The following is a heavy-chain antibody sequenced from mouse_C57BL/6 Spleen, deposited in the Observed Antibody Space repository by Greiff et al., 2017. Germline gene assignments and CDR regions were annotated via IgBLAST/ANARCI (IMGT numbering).Heavy chain of an antibody. CDR1: GYTFTSYW. CDR3: ARLYYDYPFDY. Sequence: VKLQQPGAELVKPGASVKLSCKASGYTFTSYWMHWVKQRPGQGLEWIGMIHPNSGSTNYNEKFKSKATLTVDKSSSTAYMQLSSLTSEDSAVYYCARLYYDYPFDYWGQGTTLTVSS. J-gene: IGHJ2*01. D-gene: IGHD2-4*01. V-gene: IGHV1-64*01. CDR2: IHPNSGST.